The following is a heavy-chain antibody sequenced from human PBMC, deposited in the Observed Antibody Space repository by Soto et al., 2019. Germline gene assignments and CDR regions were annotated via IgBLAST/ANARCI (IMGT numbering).Heavy chain of an antibody. J-gene: IGHJ6*02. CDR1: GYTFTSYG. V-gene: IGHV1-18*04. CDR2: IRAYNGNT. CDR3: ARDWRGADYGDRDAHYYYGMDV. D-gene: IGHD4-17*01. Sequence: QVQLVQSGAEVKKPGASVKVSCKASGYTFTSYGISWVRQAPGQGLEWMGWIRAYNGNTNSAQKLQGRVTMTTDTSTSTADMELSSLRSDDKDVYYCARDWRGADYGDRDAHYYYGMDVWGQGTTVTVSS.